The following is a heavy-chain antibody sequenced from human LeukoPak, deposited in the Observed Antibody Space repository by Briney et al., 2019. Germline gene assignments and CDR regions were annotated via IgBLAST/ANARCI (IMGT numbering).Heavy chain of an antibody. D-gene: IGHD5/OR15-5a*01. Sequence: PGGSLRLSCAASGFTFSNYEMNWVRHAPGKGLEWVSYISSSGTTIYYADSVKGRFTISRDNSKSSLFLQMNSLRTEDTALYYCARDHVYGGADYWGQGTLVTVSS. J-gene: IGHJ4*02. CDR3: ARDHVYGGADY. CDR1: GFTFSNYE. V-gene: IGHV3-48*03. CDR2: ISSSGTTI.